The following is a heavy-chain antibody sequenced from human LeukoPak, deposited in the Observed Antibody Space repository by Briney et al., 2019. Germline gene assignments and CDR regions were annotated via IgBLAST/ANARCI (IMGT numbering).Heavy chain of an antibody. CDR1: GYSFTNYW. V-gene: IGHV5-10-1*01. CDR2: IDPNDSYT. CDR3: ARHFYGSGSDSQFDY. Sequence: GESLKISCEGFGYSFTNYWISWVRQMPGKGLEWMGRIDPNDSYTKYSPSFQGHVTISADKSITTAYPQWSSLKASDTAMYYCARHFYGSGSDSQFDYWGQGTLLTVSS. D-gene: IGHD3-10*01. J-gene: IGHJ4*02.